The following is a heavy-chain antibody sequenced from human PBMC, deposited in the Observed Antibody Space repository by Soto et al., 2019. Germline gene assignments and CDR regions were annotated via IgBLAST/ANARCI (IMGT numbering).Heavy chain of an antibody. V-gene: IGHV4-31*03. J-gene: IGHJ4*02. CDR2: FYYSGNA. CDR3: ARAMGAVNYFDY. D-gene: IGHD3-10*01. Sequence: QVQLQESGPGLVKPPQTLSLTCTVSGASIRSGGFYWSWIRQHPEKGLEWIGYFYYSGNAYYNPSLRSRITISGAASKNQSSLNLSSVTAADTAVYFCARAMGAVNYFDYWGQGTLVTVSS. CDR1: GASIRSGGFY.